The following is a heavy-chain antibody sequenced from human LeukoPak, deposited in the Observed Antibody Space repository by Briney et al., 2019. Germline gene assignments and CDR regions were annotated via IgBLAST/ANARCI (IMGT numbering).Heavy chain of an antibody. J-gene: IGHJ5*02. Sequence: ASAKVSCKASGYTFTSYDINWVRQATGQGLEWMGWMNPNSGNTGYAQKFQGRVTMTRNTSISTAYMELSSLRSEDTAVYYCARGGGYDFWSGYYTGWFDPWGQGTLVTVSS. CDR1: GYTFTSYD. V-gene: IGHV1-8*01. CDR3: ARGGGYDFWSGYYTGWFDP. CDR2: MNPNSGNT. D-gene: IGHD3-3*01.